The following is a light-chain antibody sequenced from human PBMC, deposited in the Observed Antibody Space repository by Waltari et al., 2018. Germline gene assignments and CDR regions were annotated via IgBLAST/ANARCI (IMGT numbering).Light chain of an antibody. Sequence: EIVLTQSPATLSLSPGERATLPCRASQSVSSYLVWYQQKPGQAPRLLIYDASKRATGIPARFSGSGSGTDFTLTISSLEPEDFAVYYCQQYYSTPNTFGQGTKVEIK. CDR3: QQYYSTPNT. J-gene: IGKJ2*01. CDR2: DAS. CDR1: QSVSSY. V-gene: IGKV3-11*01.